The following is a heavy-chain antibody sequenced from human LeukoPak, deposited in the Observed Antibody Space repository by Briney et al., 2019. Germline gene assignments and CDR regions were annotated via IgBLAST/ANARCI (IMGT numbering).Heavy chain of an antibody. CDR3: ASLSTVTQGYFDS. CDR2: IYYTGST. D-gene: IGHD4-17*01. Sequence: SETLSLTCTVSGDSISSFYWSWIRQPPGKGLEWIGYIYYTGSTNYNPSLKSRLTISVDVSKNQFSLKLSSVTATDTAVYYCASLSTVTQGYFDSWGQGTLVTVSS. J-gene: IGHJ4*02. CDR1: GDSISSFY. V-gene: IGHV4-59*08.